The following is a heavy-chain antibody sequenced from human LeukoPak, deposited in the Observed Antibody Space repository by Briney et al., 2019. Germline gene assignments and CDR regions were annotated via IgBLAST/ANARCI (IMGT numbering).Heavy chain of an antibody. J-gene: IGHJ5*02. D-gene: IGHD2-15*01. CDR1: GGSFSGYY. V-gene: IGHV4-34*01. CDR3: ARAEGGYCSGGSCVPNTRWFDP. CDR2: FNHSGST. Sequence: SETLSLTCAVYGGSFSGYYWSWIRQPPGKGLEWIGEFNHSGSTNYNPSLKSRVTISVDTSKNQFSLKLSSVTAADTAVYYRARAEGGYCSGGSCVPNTRWFDPWGQGTLVTVSS.